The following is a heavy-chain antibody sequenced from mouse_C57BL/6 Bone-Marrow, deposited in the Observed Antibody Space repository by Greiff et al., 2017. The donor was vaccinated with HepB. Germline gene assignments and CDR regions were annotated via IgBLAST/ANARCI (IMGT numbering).Heavy chain of an antibody. D-gene: IGHD1-1*01. CDR3: ARADYGSFDY. CDR2: INYDGSST. CDR1: GFTFSDYY. J-gene: IGHJ2*01. Sequence: EVQLVESEGGLVQPGSSMKLSCTASGFTFSDYYMAWVRQVPEKGLEWVANINYDGSSTYYLDSLKSRFIISRDNAKNILYLQMSSLKSEDTATYYCARADYGSFDYWGQGTTLTVSS. V-gene: IGHV5-16*01.